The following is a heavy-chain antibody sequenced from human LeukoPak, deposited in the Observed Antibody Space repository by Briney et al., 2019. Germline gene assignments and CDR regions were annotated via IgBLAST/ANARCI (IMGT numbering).Heavy chain of an antibody. CDR2: IYYSGIT. Sequence: SETLSLTCSLSGASIISSSYYSAWIRQPPGMGLEWIGSIYYSGITYYNPSLKSRATVSVDTSKNQFSLHLISVTAADTAVYYCARRNGHSWDVGNWFDPWGQGTLVTVSS. CDR3: ARRNGHSWDVGNWFDP. D-gene: IGHD6-13*01. V-gene: IGHV4-39*01. CDR1: GASIISSSYY. J-gene: IGHJ5*02.